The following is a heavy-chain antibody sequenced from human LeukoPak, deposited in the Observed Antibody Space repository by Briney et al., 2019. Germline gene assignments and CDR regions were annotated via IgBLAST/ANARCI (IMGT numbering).Heavy chain of an antibody. CDR2: ISWNSGSI. CDR1: GFTFVDYA. J-gene: IGHJ5*02. CDR3: AKALEYSSSYRGNWFDP. D-gene: IGHD6-6*01. Sequence: GGSLRLSCAASGFTFVDYAMHWVRQAPGKGLEWVSGISWNSGSIGYADSVKGRFTISRDNAKNSLYLQMNSLRAEDTALYYCAKALEYSSSYRGNWFDPWGQGTLVTVSS. V-gene: IGHV3-9*01.